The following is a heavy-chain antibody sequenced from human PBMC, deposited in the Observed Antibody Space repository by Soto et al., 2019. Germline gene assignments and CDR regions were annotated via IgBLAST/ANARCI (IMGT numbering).Heavy chain of an antibody. CDR3: AKDLSPSVVPAASYYFDY. V-gene: IGHV3-23*01. D-gene: IGHD2-2*01. J-gene: IGHJ4*02. Sequence: GGSLRLSCAASGFTFSSYAMSWVRQAPGKGLEWVSAISGSGGSTYYADSVKGRFTISRDNSKNTLYLQMNSLRAEDTAVYYCAKDLSPSVVPAASYYFDYWGQGTLVTVSS. CDR2: ISGSGGST. CDR1: GFTFSSYA.